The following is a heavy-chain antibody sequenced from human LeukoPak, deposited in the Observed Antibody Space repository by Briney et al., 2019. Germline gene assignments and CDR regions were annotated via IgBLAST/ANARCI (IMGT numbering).Heavy chain of an antibody. Sequence: KPSETLSLTCTVSGGSISSYYWSWIRQPAGKGLEWIGRMYSSGRTNYNPSLKSRVTMSVDTSKNQFSLKLSSVTAADTAVYYCARDWPSGWSYYFDYWGQGTLVTVSS. V-gene: IGHV4-4*07. CDR3: ARDWPSGWSYYFDY. D-gene: IGHD6-19*01. CDR1: GGSISSYY. CDR2: MYSSGRT. J-gene: IGHJ4*02.